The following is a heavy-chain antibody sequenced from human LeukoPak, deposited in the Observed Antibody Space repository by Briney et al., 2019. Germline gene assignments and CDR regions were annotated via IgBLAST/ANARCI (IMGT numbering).Heavy chain of an antibody. J-gene: IGHJ6*02. CDR3: ARGAYYYYGMDV. CDR1: GFTVSSNY. V-gene: IGHV3-53*01. Sequence: GGSLRLSCAASGFTVSSNYMSWVRQAPGKGLEWVSVIYSGGSTYYADSVKGRFTISRDNSKNALYLQMNSLRAEDTAVYYCARGAYYYYGMDVWGQGTTVTVSS. CDR2: IYSGGST.